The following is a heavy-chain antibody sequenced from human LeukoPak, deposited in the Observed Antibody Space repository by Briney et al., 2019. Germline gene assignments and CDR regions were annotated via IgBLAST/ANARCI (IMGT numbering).Heavy chain of an antibody. CDR3: VSGKVLIVPQSFDL. D-gene: IGHD3-16*02. CDR2: KGKDGGDR. J-gene: IGHJ3*01. V-gene: IGHV3-7*01. CDR1: GFTLSTYW. Sequence: GGSLRLSCAASGFTLSTYWMTWVRQAPGKGLECVAKKGKDGGDRHYVDSVKGLFTVSRDNAKNSVYLQMNSLRADDTAVYYCVSGKVLIVPQSFDLWGQGTTVIVCS.